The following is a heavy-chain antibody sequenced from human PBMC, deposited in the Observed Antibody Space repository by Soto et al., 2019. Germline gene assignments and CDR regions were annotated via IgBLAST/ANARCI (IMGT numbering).Heavy chain of an antibody. Sequence: SQTLSLTCVVSGDSVSSNSAAWNWIRQSPSRGLEWLGRTYYRSKWYNDYAVSVKSRITINPDTSKNQFSLQMNSVTPEDTAVYYCAGRLYGDYYYGIDVWGQGTTVTVSS. D-gene: IGHD4-17*01. J-gene: IGHJ6*02. V-gene: IGHV6-1*01. CDR1: GDSVSSNSAA. CDR2: TYYRSKWYN. CDR3: AGRLYGDYYYGIDV.